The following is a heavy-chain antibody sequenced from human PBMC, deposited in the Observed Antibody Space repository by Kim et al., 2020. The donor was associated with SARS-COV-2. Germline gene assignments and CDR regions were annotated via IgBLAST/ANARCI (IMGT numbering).Heavy chain of an antibody. CDR3: TRENYYVSDY. J-gene: IGHJ4*02. CDR2: GRNI. D-gene: IGHD3-10*02. V-gene: IGHV3-48*03. Sequence: GRNIYYADSVKGRFTISRDNAKNSLFLQMDSLRAEDTAIYYCTRENYYVSDYWGQGTVVTVSS.